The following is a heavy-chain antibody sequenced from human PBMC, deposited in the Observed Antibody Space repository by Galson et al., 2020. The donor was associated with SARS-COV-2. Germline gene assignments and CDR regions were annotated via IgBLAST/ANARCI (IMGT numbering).Heavy chain of an antibody. Sequence: PGGSLRLSCAASGFTFGTYWMTWVRQAPGKGTEWVANEKQDASDRYYADSVKGRFTISSDYPKNSVYLQMNSLRVEDTAVYYCARDQDGYNDFWGRGTLVTVSS. CDR2: EKQDASDR. J-gene: IGHJ4*02. CDR1: GFTFGTYW. D-gene: IGHD5-18*01. CDR3: ARDQDGYNDF. V-gene: IGHV3-7*01.